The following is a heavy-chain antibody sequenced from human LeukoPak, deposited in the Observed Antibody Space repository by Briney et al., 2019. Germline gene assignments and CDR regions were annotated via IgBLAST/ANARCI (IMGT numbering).Heavy chain of an antibody. CDR2: ISYRGTT. CDR1: GDSISRYY. CDR3: AKDGAAAGNWFDP. J-gene: IGHJ5*02. Sequence: SETLSLTCTVSGDSISRYYWSWIRQPPGKGLEWIAYISYRGTTNYNPTLKSRVTISIDTSKNQFSLQLRSVTAADAAVYYCAKDGAAAGNWFDPWGQGTLVTVSS. D-gene: IGHD6-13*01. V-gene: IGHV4-59*01.